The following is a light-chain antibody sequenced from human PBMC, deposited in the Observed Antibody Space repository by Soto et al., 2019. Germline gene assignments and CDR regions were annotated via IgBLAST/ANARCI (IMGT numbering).Light chain of an antibody. CDR2: DVS. Sequence: QSVLTQPASVSGSPGQSITLSCTGTSSDVGGYNYVSWYQQHPGKAPKLMIYDVSNRPSGVSNRFSGSKSGNTASLTISGLQAEDEDDYYCSSYTSSSTLVYGTGTKGTV. CDR3: SSYTSSSTLV. CDR1: SSDVGGYNY. J-gene: IGLJ1*01. V-gene: IGLV2-14*01.